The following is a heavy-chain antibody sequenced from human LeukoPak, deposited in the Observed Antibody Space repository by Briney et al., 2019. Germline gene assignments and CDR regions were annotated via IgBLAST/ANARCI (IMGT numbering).Heavy chain of an antibody. CDR2: IYTSGST. D-gene: IGHD2-2*01. V-gene: IGHV4-61*02. Sequence: SETLSLTCSVSGGSIRSGAYYWSWIRQPAGKGLEWIGRIYTSGSTNYNPSLKSRVTISVDTSKNQFSLKLSSVTAADTAVYYCAREETRYCSSTSCYLEAHGMDVWGQGTTVTVSS. CDR3: AREETRYCSSTSCYLEAHGMDV. J-gene: IGHJ6*02. CDR1: GGSIRSGAYY.